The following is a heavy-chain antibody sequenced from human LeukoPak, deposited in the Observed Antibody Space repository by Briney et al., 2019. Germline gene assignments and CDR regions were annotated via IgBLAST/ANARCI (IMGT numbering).Heavy chain of an antibody. V-gene: IGHV4-34*01. CDR1: GGSFSGYY. D-gene: IGHD3-10*01. Sequence: SETLSLTCAVYGGSFSGYYWSWIRQPPGKGLEWIGEINHSGSTNYNPSLKSRVTISVDTSKNQFSLKLSSVTAADTAVYYCARRQRLLWFGELWYYFDYWGQGTLVTVSS. CDR2: INHSGST. J-gene: IGHJ4*02. CDR3: ARRQRLLWFGELWYYFDY.